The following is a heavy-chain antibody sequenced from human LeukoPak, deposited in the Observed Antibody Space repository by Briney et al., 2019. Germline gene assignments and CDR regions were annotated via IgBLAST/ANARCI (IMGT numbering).Heavy chain of an antibody. CDR2: ISYTGTYI. V-gene: IGHV3-21*04. J-gene: IGHJ3*01. CDR1: AFSLNAYN. CDR3: ARRLSLRFDAFAV. D-gene: IGHD3-3*01. Sequence: PGGSLRLSCAASAFSLNAYNMNWVRQAPGKGLEWVSSISYTGTYIYYADSVKGRFTISRDTSKNTLFLQMNSLRAGDTALYYCARRLSLRFDAFAVWGPGTVVTVSS.